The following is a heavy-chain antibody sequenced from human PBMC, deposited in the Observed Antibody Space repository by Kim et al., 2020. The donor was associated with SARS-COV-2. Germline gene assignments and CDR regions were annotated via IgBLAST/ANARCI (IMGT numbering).Heavy chain of an antibody. CDR3: ARSFSGTYNS. D-gene: IGHD2-15*01. Sequence: SQTLSLTCAISGDSVSSNSVAWNWIRQSPSRGLEWLGRTYYRSKWYNDYAVSVKSRITITPDTSKNQFSLQLRSVSPEDTAIYYCARSFSGTYNSWGQGTLVTVSS. J-gene: IGHJ4*02. V-gene: IGHV6-1*01. CDR2: TYYRSKWYN. CDR1: GDSVSSNSVA.